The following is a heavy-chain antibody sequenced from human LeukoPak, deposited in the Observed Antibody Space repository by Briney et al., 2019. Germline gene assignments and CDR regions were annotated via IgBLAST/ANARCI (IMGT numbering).Heavy chain of an antibody. CDR3: ARDCNLPSGIAVAGTPPAGFDY. V-gene: IGHV1-69*13. CDR2: IIPIFGTA. CDR1: GYTFTSYY. Sequence: PGASVQVSCQASGYTFTSYYMHWVRQAPGQGLEWMGGIIPIFGTANYAQKFQGRVTITANESTSTAYMELSSLRSEDTAVYYCARDCNLPSGIAVAGTPPAGFDYWGQGTLVTVSS. D-gene: IGHD6-19*01. J-gene: IGHJ4*02.